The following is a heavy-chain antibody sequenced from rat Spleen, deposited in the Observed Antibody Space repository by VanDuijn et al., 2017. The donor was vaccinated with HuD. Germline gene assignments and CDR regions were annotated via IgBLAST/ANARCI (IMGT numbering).Heavy chain of an antibody. V-gene: IGHV5-46*01. Sequence: EVQLVESGGDLVQPGRSVKLSCAASGFTFSSFPMAWVRQAPTKGLEWVASIIISGGSTYYRDSVKGRFTISRDDAKSTLYLQMDSLRSEDTATYYCTTKADWGQGVMVTVSS. CDR1: GFTFSSFP. CDR2: IIISGGST. CDR3: TTKAD. J-gene: IGHJ2*01.